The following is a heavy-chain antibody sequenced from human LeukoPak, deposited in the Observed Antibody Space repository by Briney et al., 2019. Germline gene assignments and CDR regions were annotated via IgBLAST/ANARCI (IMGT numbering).Heavy chain of an antibody. D-gene: IGHD2-21*02. CDR2: ICPGDSDT. CDR1: GYSFTSYW. V-gene: IGHV5-51*01. J-gene: IGHJ5*02. Sequence: GESLKISCKGSGYSFTSYWIGWVRQMPGKGLEWMGIICPGDSDTRYSPSFQGQVTISADKSISTAYLQWSSLKASDTAMYYCARQGRGGGDYLNWFDPWGQGTLVTVSS. CDR3: ARQGRGGGDYLNWFDP.